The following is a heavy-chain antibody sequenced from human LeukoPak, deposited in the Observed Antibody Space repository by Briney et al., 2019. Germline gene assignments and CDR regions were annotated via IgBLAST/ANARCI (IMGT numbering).Heavy chain of an antibody. CDR3: ASLLTPCHGSGGGGVDV. Sequence: PGGSLRLSCAASGFTFSTHWMYWVRQAPGKELVWVSRISGDGSMTSYADSVKGRFTISRDNAKDTLFLQMTSLGVEDTAVYSCASLLTPCHGSGGGGVDVWGQGTTVTVSS. CDR1: GFTFSTHW. D-gene: IGHD3-10*01. V-gene: IGHV3-74*01. CDR2: ISGDGSMT. J-gene: IGHJ6*02.